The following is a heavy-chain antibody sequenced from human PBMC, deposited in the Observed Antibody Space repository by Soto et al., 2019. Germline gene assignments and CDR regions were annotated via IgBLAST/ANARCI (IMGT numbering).Heavy chain of an antibody. CDR2: LYYSGST. Sequence: PSETLSLTCTVSGDSVISSSYYWGWIRQPPGKGLEWIGSLYYSGSTYYNPSLKSRVTISVDTSKNQFSLKLNSVTAADTAVYYCPRGLGGFEPSCPGLRVTVFS. CDR3: PRGLGGFEP. V-gene: IGHV4-39*01. CDR1: GDSVISSSYY. J-gene: IGHJ5*02.